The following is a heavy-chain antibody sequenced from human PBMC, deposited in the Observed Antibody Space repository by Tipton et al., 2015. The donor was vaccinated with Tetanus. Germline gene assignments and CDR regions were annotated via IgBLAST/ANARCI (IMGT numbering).Heavy chain of an antibody. Sequence: TLSLTCTVTGDSISSSRFYWGWVRLAPGKGPEWIGSIYYRGDTYHSPSLKSRVTMSVDTSKNQFSVTLRSVTAADTAVYYCARQLWGYWFDPWGQGTRVTVSS. J-gene: IGHJ5*02. CDR1: GDSISSSRFY. CDR2: IYYRGDT. D-gene: IGHD7-27*01. CDR3: ARQLWGYWFDP. V-gene: IGHV4-39*01.